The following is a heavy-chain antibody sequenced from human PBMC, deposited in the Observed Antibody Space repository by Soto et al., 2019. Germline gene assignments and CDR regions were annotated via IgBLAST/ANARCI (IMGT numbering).Heavy chain of an antibody. V-gene: IGHV4-59*12. CDR3: ARRYGGYGDY. J-gene: IGHJ4*02. CDR2: IYYSGST. D-gene: IGHD5-12*01. CDR1: GGSISSYY. Sequence: SETLSLTCTVSGGSISSYYWSCIRHPPGKGLGWIVYIYYSGSTNYNPSLKSRVTISVYTPKNQFSLNLSSVTAADTVVYYCARRYGGYGDYWGEGTLVTVSS.